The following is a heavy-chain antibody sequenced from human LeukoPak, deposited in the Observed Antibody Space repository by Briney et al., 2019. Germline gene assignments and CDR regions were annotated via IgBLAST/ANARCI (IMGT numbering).Heavy chain of an antibody. J-gene: IGHJ4*02. D-gene: IGHD6-19*01. CDR2: INPNSGGT. V-gene: IGHV1-2*02. CDR1: GYTFTGYY. CDR3: ARDRAVAGIVSY. Sequence: ASVKVSCKASGYTFTGYYMHWVRQARGQGLEWMGWINPNSGGTNYAQKFQGRVTMTRDTSISTAYMELSRLRSDDTAVYYCARDRAVAGIVSYWGQGTLVTVSS.